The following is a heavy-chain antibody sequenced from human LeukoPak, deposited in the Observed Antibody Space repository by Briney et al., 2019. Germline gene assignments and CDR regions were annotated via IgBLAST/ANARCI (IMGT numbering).Heavy chain of an antibody. Sequence: SETLSLTCTVSGGSISSSASYWGWSRQSPGKGLEWIGNIYCSGSTYYNPSLKSRVTISVDTSKNQFSLKLSSVTAADTAVYYCARYPLRRRFDYWGQGTLVTVSS. CDR1: GGSISSSASY. V-gene: IGHV4-39*01. CDR2: IYCSGST. CDR3: ARYPLRRRFDY. J-gene: IGHJ4*02.